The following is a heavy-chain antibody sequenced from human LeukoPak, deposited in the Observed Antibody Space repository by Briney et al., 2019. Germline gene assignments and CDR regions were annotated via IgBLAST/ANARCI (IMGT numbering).Heavy chain of an antibody. D-gene: IGHD2-2*01. J-gene: IGHJ4*02. CDR1: GFTFSNAW. Sequence: GGSLRLSCAASGFTFSNAWMSWVRQAPGKGLEWVGRIKSKTDGGTTDYAAPVKGRFTISRDDSKNTLYLQMNSLKTEDTAVYYCTTSHCSSTSCYDDYWGQGTLVTVSS. V-gene: IGHV3-15*01. CDR3: TTSHCSSTSCYDDY. CDR2: IKSKTDGGTT.